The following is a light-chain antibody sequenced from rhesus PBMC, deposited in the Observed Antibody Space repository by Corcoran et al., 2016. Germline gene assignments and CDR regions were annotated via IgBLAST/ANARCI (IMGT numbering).Light chain of an antibody. Sequence: DIQMTQSPSSLSASVGDKVTITCHASQGISSWLAWYQQTPGKAPKSLIYYASSLQIGVPSRFGVSGAGTDYSLTISSLQPEEFATYDCQQYDELPYSLGQGTKVEIK. CDR3: QQYDELPYS. J-gene: IGKJ2*01. CDR2: YAS. V-gene: IGKV1-19*01. CDR1: QGISSW.